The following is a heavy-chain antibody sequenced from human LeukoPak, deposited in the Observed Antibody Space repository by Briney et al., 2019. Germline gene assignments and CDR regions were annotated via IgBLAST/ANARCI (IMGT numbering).Heavy chain of an antibody. D-gene: IGHD3-9*01. CDR3: AQMEVEYYDILTGYYNGYYFDY. V-gene: IGHV3-23*01. CDR2: ISGSGGST. Sequence: GGSLRLSCAASGFTFSSYAMSWIRQAPGKGLEWVSAISGSGGSTYYADSVKGRFTISRDNSKNTLYLQMNSLRAEDTAVYYCAQMEVEYYDILTGYYNGYYFDYWGQGTLVTVSS. J-gene: IGHJ4*02. CDR1: GFTFSSYA.